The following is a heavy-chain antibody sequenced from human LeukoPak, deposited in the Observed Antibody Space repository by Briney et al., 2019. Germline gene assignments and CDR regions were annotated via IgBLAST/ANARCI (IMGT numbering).Heavy chain of an antibody. Sequence: ASVTVSCKASGYTFTGNYMHWVRQAPGQGLEWMGWIHPNSGDTKYAQKFQGRVTMTRDTSISTAYMELSRLRSDDTAVYYCATQRGSYLWGTDFDYWGQGTLVTVSS. CDR2: IHPNSGDT. J-gene: IGHJ4*02. CDR3: ATQRGSYLWGTDFDY. CDR1: GYTFTGNY. V-gene: IGHV1-2*02. D-gene: IGHD3-16*01.